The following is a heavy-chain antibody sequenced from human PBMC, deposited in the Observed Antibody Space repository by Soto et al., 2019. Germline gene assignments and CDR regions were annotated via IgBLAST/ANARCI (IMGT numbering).Heavy chain of an antibody. CDR1: GGTFSSYA. CDR2: VIPIFGTA. D-gene: IGHD6-19*01. Sequence: SVKVSCKASGGTFSSYAISWVRQAPGQGLEWMGGVIPIFGTANYAQKFQGRVTITADESTSTAYMELSSLRSEDTAVYYCARDMLAVAAPYDYSYYGMDVWGQGTTVTASS. V-gene: IGHV1-69*13. J-gene: IGHJ6*02. CDR3: ARDMLAVAAPYDYSYYGMDV.